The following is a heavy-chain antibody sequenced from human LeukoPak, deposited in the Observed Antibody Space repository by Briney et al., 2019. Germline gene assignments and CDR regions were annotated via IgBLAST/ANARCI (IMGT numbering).Heavy chain of an antibody. CDR2: ISHDGGSE. CDR3: AKDWGSSGWYNWFDP. D-gene: IGHD6-19*01. CDR1: GFTIGNYG. J-gene: IGHJ5*02. Sequence: PGTSLRLSRVVSGFTIGNYGMHWVRQAPDKGLEWVAMISHDGGSEHYGDSVKGRFTISRDISKNTLYLHMSSLRVEDTAVYYCAKDWGSSGWYNWFDPWGQGTLVTVSS. V-gene: IGHV3-30*18.